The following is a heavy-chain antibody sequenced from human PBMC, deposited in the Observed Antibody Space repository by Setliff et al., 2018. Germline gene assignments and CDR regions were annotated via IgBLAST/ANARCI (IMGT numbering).Heavy chain of an antibody. CDR1: GFTFSNYG. CDR2: IRYDGSDR. J-gene: IGHJ4*02. Sequence: GESLRLSCAASGFTFSNYGMHWVRQAPGKGLEWVAFIRYDGSDRYYGDSVKGRFTVSRDNSKNTVFLQMNSLRVEDTAVYYCARRIGWSSSSWYYFDYWGQGTLVTVSS. V-gene: IGHV3-30*02. D-gene: IGHD6-13*01. CDR3: ARRIGWSSSSWYYFDY.